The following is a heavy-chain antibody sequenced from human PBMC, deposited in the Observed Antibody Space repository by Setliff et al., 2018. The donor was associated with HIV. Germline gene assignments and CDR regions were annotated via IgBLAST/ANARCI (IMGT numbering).Heavy chain of an antibody. D-gene: IGHD5-12*01. CDR3: VKYRIEFVAEDPHYVFAI. CDR2: IHTSGNT. J-gene: IGHJ3*02. Sequence: SETLSLTCSVSGHSISGYYWSWIRQPAGRGLAWVGRIHTSGNTNYNPSLRGRVTMSVDMSKNQFSLKLTSVSAADTAVYYGVKYRIEFVAEDPHYVFAIWGRGTLVTVSS. CDR1: GHSISGYY. V-gene: IGHV4-59*10.